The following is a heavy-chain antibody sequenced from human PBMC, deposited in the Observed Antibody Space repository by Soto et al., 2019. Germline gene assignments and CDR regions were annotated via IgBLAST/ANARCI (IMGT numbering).Heavy chain of an antibody. Sequence: PSETLSLTCVVSGGSLSSYDWSWIRQPPGKGLEWIGYIYYSGSTNYNPSLKSRVTISVDTSKNQFSLKLSSVTAADTAVYYCERDLRFRGFYGMDVWGQGTTVPVSS. CDR1: GGSLSSYD. V-gene: IGHV4-59*12. J-gene: IGHJ6*02. CDR2: IYYSGST. D-gene: IGHD3-10*01. CDR3: ERDLRFRGFYGMDV.